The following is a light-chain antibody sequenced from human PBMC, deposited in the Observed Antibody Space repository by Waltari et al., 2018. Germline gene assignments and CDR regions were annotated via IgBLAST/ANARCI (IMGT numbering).Light chain of an antibody. CDR2: FAS. V-gene: IGKV2-28*01. CDR1: QSLQHRNGYNY. J-gene: IGKJ5*01. Sequence: DLLMTQSPVSLSVTPGEPASISCTSSQSLQHRNGYNYLDWYLQKPGLSPQLLIYFASYRASGVPYRFSGSGSVTDFTLRISRVEAEDVGVYYCMQSLQNSVTFGQGTRLEIK. CDR3: MQSLQNSVT.